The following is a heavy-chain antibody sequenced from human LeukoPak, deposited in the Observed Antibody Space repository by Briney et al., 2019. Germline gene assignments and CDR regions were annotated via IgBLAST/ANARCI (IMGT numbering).Heavy chain of an antibody. J-gene: IGHJ4*02. CDR1: GGSFSGYY. CDR2: SNHSGST. Sequence: PSETLSLICAAYGGSFSGYYWRSIRQPPANGLEWIGESNHSGSTNYNPSLKSRVTISVDTSKNQFSMKLSSVTAADTAVYYCARRATVTRPHDYWGQGTLVTVSS. V-gene: IGHV4-34*01. D-gene: IGHD4-11*01. CDR3: ARRATVTRPHDY.